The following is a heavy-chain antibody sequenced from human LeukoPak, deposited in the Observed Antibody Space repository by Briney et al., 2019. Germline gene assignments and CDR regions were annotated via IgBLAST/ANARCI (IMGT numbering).Heavy chain of an antibody. CDR2: IYYSGGT. J-gene: IGHJ2*01. V-gene: IGHV4-59*01. CDR1: GGSISSYY. CDR3: ARDWAPRRYCSGGSCYPWYFDL. Sequence: MASQTLSLTCTVSGGSISSYYWSWIRQPPGKGLEWIGYIYYSGGTNYNPSLKSRVTISVDTSKNQFSLKLSSVTAADTAVYYCARDWAPRRYCSGGSCYPWYFDLWGRGTLVTVSS. D-gene: IGHD2-15*01.